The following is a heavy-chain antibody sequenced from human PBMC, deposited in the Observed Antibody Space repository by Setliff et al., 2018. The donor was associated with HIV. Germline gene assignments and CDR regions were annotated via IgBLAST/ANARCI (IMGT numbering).Heavy chain of an antibody. CDR1: GYTLPELS. Sequence: ASVTVSCKISGYTLPELSIHWVRQAPGKGLEWMANFDPEDGETFYAQKFQGRLTMTEDTSTDTAYMELNSLRSDDTAMYYCATDPGYSSTWYSESFQHWGQGTVVTVSS. J-gene: IGHJ1*01. V-gene: IGHV1-24*01. CDR2: FDPEDGET. CDR3: ATDPGYSSTWYSESFQH. D-gene: IGHD6-13*01.